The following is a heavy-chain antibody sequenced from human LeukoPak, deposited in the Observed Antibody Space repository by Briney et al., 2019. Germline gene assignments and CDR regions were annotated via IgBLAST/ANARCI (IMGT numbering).Heavy chain of an antibody. CDR2: IYHSGNS. V-gene: IGHV4-38-2*02. Sequence: SETLSLTCSVSGYSISSDFYWGWIRQPPGKGLEWIGSIYHSGNSYYNPSLKSRVTISVDTSKNHFSLKLSSVTAADTAVYYCATYPRVYGDYPDYWGQGILVTVSS. D-gene: IGHD4-17*01. CDR3: ATYPRVYGDYPDY. CDR1: GYSISSDFY. J-gene: IGHJ4*02.